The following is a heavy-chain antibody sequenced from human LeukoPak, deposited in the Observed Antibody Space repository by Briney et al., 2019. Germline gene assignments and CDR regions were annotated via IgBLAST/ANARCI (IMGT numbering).Heavy chain of an antibody. CDR2: ISSSGGST. CDR3: AKVEVAATTPGY. CDR1: GFTFRSSG. D-gene: IGHD1-26*01. Sequence: GGSLRLSCAASGFTFRSSGMSWVRQAPGKGLEWVSAISSSGGSTNYADSVKGRFTISRDNSKSTLYLQMNSLRVGDTAVYYCAKVEVAATTPGYWGQGTLVTVSS. J-gene: IGHJ1*01. V-gene: IGHV3-23*01.